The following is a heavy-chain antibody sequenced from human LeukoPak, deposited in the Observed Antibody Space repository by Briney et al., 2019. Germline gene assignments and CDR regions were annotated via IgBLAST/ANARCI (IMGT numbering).Heavy chain of an antibody. J-gene: IGHJ3*01. CDR2: IRYDGNDH. D-gene: IGHD1-26*01. Sequence: GGSLRLSCAGSGFTFSRYVMHWVRQAPGKGLEWVALIRYDGNDHWYGDSAKGRFTISRDNSKDTVYLQMDSLRDEDTAVYYCARWGIVGHDAFDLWGQGTMVTVSS. CDR1: GFTFSRYV. V-gene: IGHV3-33*01. CDR3: ARWGIVGHDAFDL.